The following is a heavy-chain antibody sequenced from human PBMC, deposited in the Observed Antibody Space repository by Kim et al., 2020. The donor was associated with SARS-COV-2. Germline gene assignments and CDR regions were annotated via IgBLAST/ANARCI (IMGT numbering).Heavy chain of an antibody. CDR2: GST. V-gene: IGHV3-53*05. J-gene: IGHJ6*02. CDR3: ARRFYAMDV. D-gene: IGHD3-16*01. Sequence: GSTYYAASMKGRFTISRDNSKNTVYLQMSSLRAEDTAVYYCARRFYAMDVWGQGTTVTVSS.